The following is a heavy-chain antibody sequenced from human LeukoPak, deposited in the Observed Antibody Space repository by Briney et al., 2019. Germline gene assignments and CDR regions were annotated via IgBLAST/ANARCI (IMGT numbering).Heavy chain of an antibody. Sequence: SETLSLTCTVSGYSISSGYYCGWIRQPPGKGLEWIGSVYHSGSTYYNPSLKSRVTISTDKPKNQFSLKLTSVTAADTAVYYCGSQREWSLTEYHFDYWGQGTLVTVSS. V-gene: IGHV4-38-2*02. CDR1: GYSISSGYY. D-gene: IGHD3-3*01. J-gene: IGHJ4*02. CDR3: GSQREWSLTEYHFDY. CDR2: VYHSGST.